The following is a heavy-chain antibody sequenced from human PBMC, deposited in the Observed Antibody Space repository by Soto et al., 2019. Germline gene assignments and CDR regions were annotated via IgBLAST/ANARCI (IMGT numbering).Heavy chain of an antibody. V-gene: IGHV4-30-4*01. D-gene: IGHD4-17*01. CDR2: IYYSGST. J-gene: IGHJ5*02. CDR3: ARSLTDYGGNFWLDP. Sequence: SETLSLTCTVSGGSISSGDYYWSWIRQPPGKGLEWIGYIYYSGSTYYNPSLKSRVTISVDTSKNQFSLKLSSVTAADTAVYYCARSLTDYGGNFWLDPWGQGTLVTVSS. CDR1: GGSISSGDYY.